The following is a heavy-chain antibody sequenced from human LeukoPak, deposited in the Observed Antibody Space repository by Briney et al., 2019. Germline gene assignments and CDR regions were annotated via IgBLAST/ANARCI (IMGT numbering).Heavy chain of an antibody. CDR3: AREGDPTGSYYNY. V-gene: IGHV4-34*01. Sequence: SETLSLTCAVYGGSFSGYPWTWIRQPPGKGLEWIGEIYHSGSTNYNPSLQSRVTISVDKSKNQFSLNLISVTAADTAVYYCAREGDPTGSYYNYWGQGILVTVSS. CDR2: IYHSGST. CDR1: GGSFSGYP. D-gene: IGHD3-10*01. J-gene: IGHJ4*02.